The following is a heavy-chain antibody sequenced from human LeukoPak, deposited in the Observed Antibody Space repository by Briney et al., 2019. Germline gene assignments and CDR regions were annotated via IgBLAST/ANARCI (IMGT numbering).Heavy chain of an antibody. V-gene: IGHV4-61*02. CDR2: FYTSGST. CDR3: ARGDGYNIDY. D-gene: IGHD5-24*01. J-gene: IGHJ4*02. Sequence: SETLSLTCTVSGGSISSGSYYWGWLRQPAGKGLEMIASFYTSGSTNYNPSLKSRVTISVATSKNQFSLKLSSVTAADTAVYYCARGDGYNIDYWGQGTLVTVSS. CDR1: GGSISSGSYY.